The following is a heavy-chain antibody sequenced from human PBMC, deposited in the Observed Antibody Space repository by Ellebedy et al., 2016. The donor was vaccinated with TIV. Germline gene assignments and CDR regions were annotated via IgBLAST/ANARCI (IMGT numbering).Heavy chain of an antibody. CDR1: GFTFTPYA. J-gene: IGHJ2*01. CDR2: ISYDAYIK. Sequence: GESLKISCAASGFTFTPYAMHWVRQAPGKGLEWVAVISYDAYIKNYADSVKGRFTISRENAQSSLYLQMNSLRDGDTAVYYCAREIVDIVSTDWYFDLWGRGTLVTVAS. D-gene: IGHD5/OR15-5a*01. CDR3: AREIVDIVSTDWYFDL. V-gene: IGHV3-30*14.